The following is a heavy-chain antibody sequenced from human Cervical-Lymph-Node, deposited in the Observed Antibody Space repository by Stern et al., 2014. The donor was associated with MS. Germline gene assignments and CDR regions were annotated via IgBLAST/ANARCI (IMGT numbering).Heavy chain of an antibody. V-gene: IGHV4-59*08. CDR1: GGSISSYY. D-gene: IGHD2-8*01. CDR2: IYFGGST. J-gene: IGHJ4*02. CDR3: ARHGSYCTNDVCDYFFDY. Sequence: QLQLQESGPGLVKPSETLSLTCTVSGGSISSYYWSWIRQPPGKGLEWIGYIYFGGSTNSNPSLTSLVTISVSPSQTQISLRLSSVTAADTAVYYCARHGSYCTNDVCDYFFDYWGQGTLVTVSS.